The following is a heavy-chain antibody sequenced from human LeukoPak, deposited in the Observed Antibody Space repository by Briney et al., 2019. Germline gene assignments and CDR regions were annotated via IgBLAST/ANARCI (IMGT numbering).Heavy chain of an antibody. J-gene: IGHJ6*03. CDR2: IYHSGTT. CDR3: ARAPYMVRDLSGYYYYYMDV. D-gene: IGHD3-10*01. CDR1: GYSISSNYY. Sequence: ASETLSLTCTVSGYSISSNYYWGWIRQPPGKGLEWIGNIYHSGTTYYNPSLKSRVTISVDTFRNQFSLRLRSVTAADTAVYYCARAPYMVRDLSGYYYYYMDVWGKGTTVTISS. V-gene: IGHV4-38-2*02.